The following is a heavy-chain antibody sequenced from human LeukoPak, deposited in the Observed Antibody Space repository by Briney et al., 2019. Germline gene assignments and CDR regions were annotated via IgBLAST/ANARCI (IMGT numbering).Heavy chain of an antibody. D-gene: IGHD6-19*01. Sequence: ASVKVSCKASGYTFTSYGISWVRQAPGQGLEWMGWISAYNGNTNYAQKLQGRVTMTTDTSTSTAYMELRSLRSDDTAVYYCARDQAVAGDWYFDLWGRGTLVTVSS. J-gene: IGHJ2*01. CDR1: GYTFTSYG. V-gene: IGHV1-18*01. CDR2: ISAYNGNT. CDR3: ARDQAVAGDWYFDL.